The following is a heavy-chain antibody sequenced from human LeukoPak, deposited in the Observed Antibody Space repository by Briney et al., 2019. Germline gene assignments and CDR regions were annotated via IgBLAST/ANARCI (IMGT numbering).Heavy chain of an antibody. Sequence: ASVKVSCKASGYTFTGYYMHWVRQAPGQGLEWMGWMNPNSGNTGYAQKFQGRVTMTRNTSISTAYMELSSLRSEDTAVYYCARGLYYYGSGRYFDYWGQGTLVTVSS. CDR1: GYTFTGYY. CDR2: MNPNSGNT. J-gene: IGHJ4*02. D-gene: IGHD3-10*01. CDR3: ARGLYYYGSGRYFDY. V-gene: IGHV1-8*02.